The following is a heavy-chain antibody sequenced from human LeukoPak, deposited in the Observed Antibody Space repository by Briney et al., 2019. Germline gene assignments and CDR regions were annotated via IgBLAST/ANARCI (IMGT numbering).Heavy chain of an antibody. CDR2: ISGSGGST. V-gene: IGHV3-23*01. J-gene: IGHJ6*02. Sequence: GGSLRLSCAASGFTFSSYAMSWVRQAPGKGLEWVSAISGSGGSTHYADSVKGRFTISRDNSKNTLYLQMNSLRAEDTAVYYCAKFRAFWSGYYTGFHYYGMDVWGQGTTVTVSS. D-gene: IGHD3-3*01. CDR3: AKFRAFWSGYYTGFHYYGMDV. CDR1: GFTFSSYA.